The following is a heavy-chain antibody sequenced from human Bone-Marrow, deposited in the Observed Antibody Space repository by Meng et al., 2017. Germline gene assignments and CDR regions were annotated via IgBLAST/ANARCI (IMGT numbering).Heavy chain of an antibody. D-gene: IGHD3-16*01. J-gene: IGHJ4*01. CDR3: ANCVNAFGLGGGGYYFDN. V-gene: IGHV3-30*04. CDR1: GFTFSSYA. Sequence: GESLKISCAASGFTFSSYAMHWVRQVPGKGLEWVAVISYDGSNKYYADSVKGRFTISRDNSKNTLYLQMNRLRTEETAVYYCANCVNAFGLGGGGYYFDNWGQGTMVTVSS. CDR2: ISYDGSNK.